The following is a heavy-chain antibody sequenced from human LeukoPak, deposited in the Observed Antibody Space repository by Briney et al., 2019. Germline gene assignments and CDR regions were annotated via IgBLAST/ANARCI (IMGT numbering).Heavy chain of an antibody. CDR2: ISSSSSTI. J-gene: IGHJ6*02. Sequence: PGGSLRLSCAASGFTFSSYSMNWVRQAPGKGLEWVSYISSSSSTIYYADSVKGRFTISRDNAKNSLYLQMNSLRAEDTAVYYCARDSYQLLSSDYYYGMGVWGQGTTVTVSS. V-gene: IGHV3-48*04. CDR1: GFTFSSYS. CDR3: ARDSYQLLSSDYYYGMGV. D-gene: IGHD2-2*01.